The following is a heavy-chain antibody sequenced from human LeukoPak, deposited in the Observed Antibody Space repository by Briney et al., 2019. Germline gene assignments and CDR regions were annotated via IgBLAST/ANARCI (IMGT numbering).Heavy chain of an antibody. CDR3: ARLPSWYFDL. Sequence: ETLSLTSTASGGSASSYYWNWIRQPPAKGLEWFGYMYYSGNTNSNPSLKSRVTISVDTSKTQFSLRLSSVTAADTAVYYCARLPSWYFDLWGRGTLVTVSS. CDR1: GGSASSYY. D-gene: IGHD2-2*01. CDR2: MYYSGNT. V-gene: IGHV4-59*02. J-gene: IGHJ2*01.